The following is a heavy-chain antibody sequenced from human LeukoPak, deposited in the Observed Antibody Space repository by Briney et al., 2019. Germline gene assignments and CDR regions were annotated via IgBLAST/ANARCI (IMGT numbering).Heavy chain of an antibody. D-gene: IGHD3-10*01. CDR3: ARGFYGSGSTGYYYYYHMDV. J-gene: IGHJ6*03. CDR2: FYYSETT. CDR1: GGSISSSSYY. V-gene: IGHV4-39*01. Sequence: SETLSLTCSVSGGSISSSSYYWGWIRQPPGKGLEWIGSFYYSETTYYNPSLRSRVTISVDTSKTQFSLKLSSVTAADTAVYYCARGFYGSGSTGYYYYYHMDVWGKGTTVTVSS.